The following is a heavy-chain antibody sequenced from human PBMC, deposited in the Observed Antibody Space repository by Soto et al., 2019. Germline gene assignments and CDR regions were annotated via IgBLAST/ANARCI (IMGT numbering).Heavy chain of an antibody. Sequence: QVQLVQSGAEVKKPGASVKVSCRASGYTFTSYGISWVRQAPGQGLEWMGWISAYNDKTTYAQKFQGRLTMTTDTSSNTAYLELRSLRYYDTAVYYCARFTGISKWTFDSWGQGTLVTVAS. D-gene: IGHD1-26*01. CDR3: ARFTGISKWTFDS. CDR2: ISAYNDKT. J-gene: IGHJ4*02. V-gene: IGHV1-18*01. CDR1: GYTFTSYG.